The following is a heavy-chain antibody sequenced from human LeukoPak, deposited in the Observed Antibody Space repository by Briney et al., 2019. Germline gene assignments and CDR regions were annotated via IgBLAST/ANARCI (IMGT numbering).Heavy chain of an antibody. CDR1: GFTFSSYS. Sequence: GGSLRLSCAASGFTFSSYSMSWVRQAPGKGLEWLANIKQDGSEKYYVDSVKGRFTISRDNAKNSLYLQMNSLRAEDTAVYYCARKYCGGDCYSYYYGMDVWGQGTTVTVSS. CDR3: ARKYCGGDCYSYYYGMDV. V-gene: IGHV3-7*01. J-gene: IGHJ6*02. CDR2: IKQDGSEK. D-gene: IGHD2-21*02.